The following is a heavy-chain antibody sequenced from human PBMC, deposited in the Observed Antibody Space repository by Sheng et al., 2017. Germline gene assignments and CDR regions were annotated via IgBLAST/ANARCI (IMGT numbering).Heavy chain of an antibody. J-gene: IGHJ5*02. D-gene: IGHD3-10*01. V-gene: IGHV1-69*14. CDR3: ARELLVRTMVRGADRGWFDP. Sequence: QVQLVQSGAEVKKPGSSVKVSCKASGGTFSSYAISWVRQAPGQGLEWMGGIIPIFGIANYAQKFQGRVTITADKSTSTAYMELSSLRSEDTAVYYCARELLVRTMVRGADRGWFDPWGQGTLVTVSS. CDR2: IIPIFGIA. CDR1: GGTFSSYA.